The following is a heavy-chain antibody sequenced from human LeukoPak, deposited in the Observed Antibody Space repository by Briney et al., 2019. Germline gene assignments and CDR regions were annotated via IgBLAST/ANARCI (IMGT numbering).Heavy chain of an antibody. V-gene: IGHV3-21*01. Sequence: GGSLRLSCAASGFTFSSYSMNWVRQAPGKGLEWVSSISSSSSYIYYADSVKGRFTISRDNAKNPLYLQMNSLRAEDTAVYYCATLYSSSWYPHEYDAFDIWGQGTMVTVSS. D-gene: IGHD6-13*01. CDR3: ATLYSSSWYPHEYDAFDI. J-gene: IGHJ3*02. CDR2: ISSSSSYI. CDR1: GFTFSSYS.